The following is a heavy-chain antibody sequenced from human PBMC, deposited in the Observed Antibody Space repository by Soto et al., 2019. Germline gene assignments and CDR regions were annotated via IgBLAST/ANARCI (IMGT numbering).Heavy chain of an antibody. V-gene: IGHV4-30-4*01. CDR1: GGSISSGDYY. CDR2: IYYSGST. Sequence: PSETLSLTCTVSGGSISSGDYYWSWIRQPPGKGLEWIGYIYYSGSTYYNPSLKSRVTISVDTSKNQFSLKLSSVTAADTAVYYCARVTYYYDSSGYYQGYAFDIWGQGTMVTVSS. CDR3: ARVTYYYDSSGYYQGYAFDI. J-gene: IGHJ3*02. D-gene: IGHD3-22*01.